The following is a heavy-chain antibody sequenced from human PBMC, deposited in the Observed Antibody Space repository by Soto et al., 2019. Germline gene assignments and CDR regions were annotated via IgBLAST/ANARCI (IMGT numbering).Heavy chain of an antibody. CDR2: IVVGSGNT. D-gene: IGHD6-6*01. CDR3: AATGSSSSYGMDV. V-gene: IGHV1-58*01. CDR1: GFTYTSTA. J-gene: IGHJ6*02. Sequence: SVKVSCKASGFTYTSTAVQWVRQARGQRLEWIGWIVVGSGNTSYAQKFQERVTITRDMSTSTAYMELSSLRSEDTAVYYCAATGSSSSYGMDVWGQGTTVTVSS.